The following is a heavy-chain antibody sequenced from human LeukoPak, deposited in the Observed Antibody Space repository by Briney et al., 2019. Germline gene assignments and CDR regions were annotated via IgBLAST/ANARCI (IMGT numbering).Heavy chain of an antibody. Sequence: GGSLRLSCAASGFTFSSYGMHWVRHAPGKGLEWVAVISYDGSNKYYADSVKGRFTISRYNSKNTLYLQMNSLRAEDTAVYYCAKGLAAAGNLWGQGTLVTVSS. CDR2: ISYDGSNK. D-gene: IGHD6-13*01. V-gene: IGHV3-30*18. J-gene: IGHJ5*02. CDR1: GFTFSSYG. CDR3: AKGLAAAGNL.